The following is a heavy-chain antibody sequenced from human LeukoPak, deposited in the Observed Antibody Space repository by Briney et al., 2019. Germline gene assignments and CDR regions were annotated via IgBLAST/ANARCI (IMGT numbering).Heavy chain of an antibody. Sequence: SVKVSCKASGDTFSSYDISWVRQAPGQGLEWMGRIIPIFGIANYAQKFQGRVTITADKSTSTAYMELSSLRSEDTAVYYCAREVVAAVIFDYWGQGTLVTVSS. D-gene: IGHD2-15*01. CDR2: IIPIFGIA. CDR3: AREVVAAVIFDY. J-gene: IGHJ4*02. V-gene: IGHV1-69*04. CDR1: GDTFSSYD.